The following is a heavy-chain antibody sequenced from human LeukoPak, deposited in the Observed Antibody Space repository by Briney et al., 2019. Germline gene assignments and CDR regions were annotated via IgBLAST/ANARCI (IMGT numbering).Heavy chain of an antibody. Sequence: GASVKVSCKASGYTFTSYDINWVRQATGQGLEWMGWMNPNSGNTGYAQKFQGRVTITRNTSISTAYMELSSLRSEDTAVYYCARSHYDFWSGYSTWGQGTLVTVSS. CDR1: GYTFTSYD. D-gene: IGHD3-3*01. CDR2: MNPNSGNT. V-gene: IGHV1-8*03. J-gene: IGHJ5*02. CDR3: ARSHYDFWSGYST.